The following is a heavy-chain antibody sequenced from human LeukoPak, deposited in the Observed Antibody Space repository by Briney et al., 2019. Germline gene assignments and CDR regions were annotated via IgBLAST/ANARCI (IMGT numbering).Heavy chain of an antibody. CDR2: IYSGGST. CDR1: GFTVSNNY. V-gene: IGHV3-53*01. CDR3: AGGYCSSNTCQIDP. D-gene: IGHD2-2*01. Sequence: PGGSLRLSCAASGFTVSNNYMNWVRQAPGKGLEWVSVIYSGGSTRYADSVKGRFTISRDNSKNTLYLQMNSLRAEDTAVYYCAGGYCSSNTCQIDPWGQGTLVTVSS. J-gene: IGHJ5*02.